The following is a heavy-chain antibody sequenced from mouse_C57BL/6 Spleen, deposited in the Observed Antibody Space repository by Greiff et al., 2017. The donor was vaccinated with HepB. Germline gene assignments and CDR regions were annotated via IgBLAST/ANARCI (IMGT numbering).Heavy chain of an antibody. V-gene: IGHV5-16*01. Sequence: EVKLMESEGGLVQPGSSMKLSCTASGFTFSDYYMAWVRQVPEKGLEWVANINYDGSSTYYLDSLKSRFIISRDNAKYILYLQMSSLKSEDTATYYCARATVVEAMDYWGQGTSVTVSS. D-gene: IGHD1-1*01. CDR3: ARATVVEAMDY. J-gene: IGHJ4*01. CDR1: GFTFSDYY. CDR2: INYDGSST.